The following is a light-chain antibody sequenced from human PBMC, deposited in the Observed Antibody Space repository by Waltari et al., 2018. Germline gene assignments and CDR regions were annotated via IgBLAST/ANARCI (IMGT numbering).Light chain of an antibody. CDR1: QSIGKY. J-gene: IGKJ1*01. CDR3: QNHERLPAT. Sequence: IVLTQSPGTLSLSPGERATMSCRASQSIGKYLVWYQQRPGQAPRLLIYAASTRSTGIPDRFSGSGSGTDFSLTINRLEPEDFAVYYCQNHERLPATFGQGTKVEIK. CDR2: AAS. V-gene: IGKV3-20*01.